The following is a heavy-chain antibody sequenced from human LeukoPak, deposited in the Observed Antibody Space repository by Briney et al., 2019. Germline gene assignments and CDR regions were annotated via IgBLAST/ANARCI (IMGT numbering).Heavy chain of an antibody. CDR2: IIPIFGTA. CDR1: GGTFSSYA. CDR3: ASTNDSSGHDAFDI. J-gene: IGHJ3*02. Sequence: ASVKVSCKASGGTFSSYAISWVRQAPGQGLEWMGGIIPIFGTANYAQKFQGRVTITTDESTSTAYMELSSLRSEDTAVYYCASTNDSSGHDAFDIWSQGTMVTVSS. D-gene: IGHD3-22*01. V-gene: IGHV1-69*05.